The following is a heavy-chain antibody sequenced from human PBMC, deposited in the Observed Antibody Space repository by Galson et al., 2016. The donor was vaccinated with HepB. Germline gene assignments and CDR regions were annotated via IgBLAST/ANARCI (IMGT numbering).Heavy chain of an antibody. J-gene: IGHJ4*02. CDR1: GFTFDTFW. D-gene: IGHD2-15*01. V-gene: IGHV3-7*01. CDR3: ARDIGDCSSGTCYSDYLDY. CDR2: IKGDGSEE. Sequence: SLRLSCAASGFTFDTFWMAWVRQAPGKGLEWVATIKGDGSEEYYLDSVRGRFTVSRDNAKNSLYLQMNSLRAEDTAVYYCARDIGDCSSGTCYSDYLDYWGQGTLVAVSS.